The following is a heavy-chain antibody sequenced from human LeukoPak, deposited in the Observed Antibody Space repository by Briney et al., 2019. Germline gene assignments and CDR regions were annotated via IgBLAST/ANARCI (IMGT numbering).Heavy chain of an antibody. Sequence: GESLKISCKGSGYTFNSYWIGWVRQMPGAGLECMGIIYPSDSDTRYSPSFQGQVTISADKSISTAYLQWSSLKASDSAMYYCARRYGSALYGLFDYWGQGTLVIVSS. CDR3: ARRYGSALYGLFDY. CDR2: IYPSDSDT. J-gene: IGHJ4*02. CDR1: GYTFNSYW. V-gene: IGHV5-51*01. D-gene: IGHD6-19*01.